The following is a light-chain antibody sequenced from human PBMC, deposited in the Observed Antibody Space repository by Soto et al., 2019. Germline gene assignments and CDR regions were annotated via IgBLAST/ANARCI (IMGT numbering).Light chain of an antibody. CDR2: EVS. Sequence: QSVLNQPASVSGSPGQSITLSYTGTSSYVGGYNYVSWYQQHPGKAPKLMIYEVSNRPSGVSNRFSGSKSGNTASLTISGPQAEDEADYYCSSYTSSSTYVFGTGTKVTVL. CDR1: SSYVGGYNY. CDR3: SSYTSSSTYV. J-gene: IGLJ1*01. V-gene: IGLV2-14*01.